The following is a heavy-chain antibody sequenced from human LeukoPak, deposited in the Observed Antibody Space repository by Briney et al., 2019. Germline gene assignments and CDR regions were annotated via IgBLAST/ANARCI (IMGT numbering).Heavy chain of an antibody. CDR3: AKHAGTTRLTKDC. CDR2: ISGSGGST. J-gene: IGHJ4*02. CDR1: GVTFSNYA. D-gene: IGHD1-1*01. V-gene: IGHV3-23*01. Sequence: PGGSLRLSCAASGVTFSNYAMSWVRQAPGRGLEWVPAISGSGGSTYYADSVKGRFTISRDNSKNTLYLQMNSLTAEDTAVYYCAKHAGTTRLTKDCWGQGTLVAVSS.